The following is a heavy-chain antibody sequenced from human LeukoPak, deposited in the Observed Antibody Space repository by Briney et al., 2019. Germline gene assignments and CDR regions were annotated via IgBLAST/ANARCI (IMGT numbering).Heavy chain of an antibody. CDR1: GYTFTGYY. CDR2: INPNSGGT. J-gene: IGHJ5*02. Sequence: GASVKVSCKASGYTFTGYYMHWVRQAPGPGLEWMGWINPNSGGTNYAQKFQGRVTMTRDTSISTAYMELSRLRSDDTAVYYCARDSSSWYGQGNWFDPWGQGTLVTVSS. V-gene: IGHV1-2*02. D-gene: IGHD6-13*01. CDR3: ARDSSSWYGQGNWFDP.